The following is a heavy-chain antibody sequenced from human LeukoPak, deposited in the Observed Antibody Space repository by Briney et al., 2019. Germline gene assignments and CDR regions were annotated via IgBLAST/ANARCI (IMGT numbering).Heavy chain of an antibody. V-gene: IGHV3-74*01. CDR1: GFTFSTHW. Sequence: GGSLRLSCATSGFTFSTHWMHWVRQSPGKGLVWVSRIYVDGRTTNYADSVKGRFTISRDNAKNTVYLEMNSLSVEDTATYYCIRDFRSADLWGQGTLVTVTS. CDR3: IRDFRSADL. CDR2: IYVDGRTT. J-gene: IGHJ5*02.